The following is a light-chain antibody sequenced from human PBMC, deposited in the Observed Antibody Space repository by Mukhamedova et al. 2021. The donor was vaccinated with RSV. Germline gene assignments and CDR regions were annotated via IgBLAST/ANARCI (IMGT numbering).Light chain of an antibody. J-gene: IGLJ2*01. CDR2: DVS. V-gene: IGLV2-14*03. CDR1: SSDVGGYNY. CDR3: SSYAGSNNLV. Sequence: TGTSSDVGGYNYVSWYQQHPGKAPKLMIYDVSNRPSGVSNRFSGSKSGNTASLTISGLQAEDEADYYCSSYAGSNNLVFGGGTKL.